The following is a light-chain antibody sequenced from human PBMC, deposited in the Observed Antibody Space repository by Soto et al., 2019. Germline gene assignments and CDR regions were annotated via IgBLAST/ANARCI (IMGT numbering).Light chain of an antibody. Sequence: EIVLTQSPATLSVSPGERATLSCRASQSISSNLAWYQQKAGQAPRLLIFAASTRSTGIPARFSGSGSGTHFTLTINILQSEDFAVYYCQQYNYWPPAFGPGTKVDVK. CDR2: AAS. J-gene: IGKJ3*01. CDR3: QQYNYWPPA. CDR1: QSISSN. V-gene: IGKV3-15*01.